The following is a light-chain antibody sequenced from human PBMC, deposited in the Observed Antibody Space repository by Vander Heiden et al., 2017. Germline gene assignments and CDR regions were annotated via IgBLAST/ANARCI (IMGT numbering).Light chain of an antibody. CDR2: WAS. Sequence: DIVMTQSPDSPAVSLGERATINCKSSQSVLYTSSNKNFLAWYQQKPGHPPKLLFYWASARESGVPDRFSGSGAGTDFTLTISGLQAEDVAVYYCQQYYSTPFTFGPGTKVDIK. CDR1: QSVLYTSSNKNF. CDR3: QQYYSTPFT. V-gene: IGKV4-1*01. J-gene: IGKJ3*01.